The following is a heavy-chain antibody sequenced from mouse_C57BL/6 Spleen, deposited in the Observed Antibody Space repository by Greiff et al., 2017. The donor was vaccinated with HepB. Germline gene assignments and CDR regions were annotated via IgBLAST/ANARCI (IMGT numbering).Heavy chain of an antibody. D-gene: IGHD4-1*01. Sequence: VKLQESGAELVRPGASVTLSCKASGYTFTDYEMHWVKQTPVHGLEWIGAIDPETGGTAYNQKFKGKAILTADKSSSTAYMELRSLTSEDSAVYYCTGNWDEGYWGQGTTLTVSS. V-gene: IGHV1-15*01. CDR3: TGNWDEGY. CDR2: IDPETGGT. CDR1: GYTFTDYE. J-gene: IGHJ2*01.